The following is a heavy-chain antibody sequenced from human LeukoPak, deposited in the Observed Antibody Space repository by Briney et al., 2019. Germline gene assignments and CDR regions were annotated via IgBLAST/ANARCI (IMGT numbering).Heavy chain of an antibody. CDR3: ARADSSSYAFDI. Sequence: GRSLRLSCAASGFNFDDFAMHWVRQAPGKGLEWVSGISWNGGNIDYVDSVKGRFTISRDNAKNSLYLQMNSLRAEDTAVYYCARADSSSYAFDIWGQGTMVTVSS. CDR2: ISWNGGNI. J-gene: IGHJ3*02. V-gene: IGHV3-9*01. D-gene: IGHD6-6*01. CDR1: GFNFDDFA.